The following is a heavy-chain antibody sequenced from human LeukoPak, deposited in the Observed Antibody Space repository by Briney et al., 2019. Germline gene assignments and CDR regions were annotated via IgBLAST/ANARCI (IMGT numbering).Heavy chain of an antibody. D-gene: IGHD3-22*01. CDR3: ARVYYYDSSGTGDY. CDR1: GYTFTGYY. J-gene: IGHJ4*02. V-gene: IGHV1-2*06. Sequence: ASVKVSCKASGYTFTGYYMHWVRQAPGQGLEWMGRTNANSGGTNYAQKFQGRVTMTRDTSISTAYMELSRLRSDDTAVYYCARVYYYDSSGTGDYWGQGTLVTVSS. CDR2: TNANSGGT.